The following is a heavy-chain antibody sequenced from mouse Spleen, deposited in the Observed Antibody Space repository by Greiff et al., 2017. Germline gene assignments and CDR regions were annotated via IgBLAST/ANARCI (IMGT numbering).Heavy chain of an antibody. Sequence: EVQLQQSGPELVKPGASVKMSCKASGYTFTDYNMHWVKQSHGKSLEWIGYIDPNNGGTSYNQKFKGKATLTVNKSSSTAYMELRSLTSEDSAVYYCARGAYYSNDVGWGQGTLVTVSA. CDR3: ARGAYYSNDVG. CDR1: GYTFTDYN. J-gene: IGHJ3*02. CDR2: IDPNNGGT. V-gene: IGHV1-22*01. D-gene: IGHD2-5*01.